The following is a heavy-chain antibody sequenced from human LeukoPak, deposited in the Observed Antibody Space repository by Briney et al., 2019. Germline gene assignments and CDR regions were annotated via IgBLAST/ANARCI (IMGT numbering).Heavy chain of an antibody. CDR1: GYTFTSYG. D-gene: IGHD2-2*01. Sequence: GASVKGSCKASGYTFTSYGISWVREAPGQGLEWMGGIIPTFGTAKYAQKFQGRVTITADESTSTAYMELSSLRSEDTAVYYCARDRRSRYCSSTRCYLGCFDPWGQGTLVTVSS. CDR3: ARDRRSRYCSSTRCYLGCFDP. J-gene: IGHJ5*02. V-gene: IGHV1-69*13. CDR2: IIPTFGTA.